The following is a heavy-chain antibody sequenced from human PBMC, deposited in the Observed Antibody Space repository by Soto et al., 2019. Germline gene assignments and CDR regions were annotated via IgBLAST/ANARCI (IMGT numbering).Heavy chain of an antibody. J-gene: IGHJ4*02. V-gene: IGHV4-4*02. CDR2: IYHSGTT. Sequence: QVQLQESGPGLVKPSGTLSLTCGVSGGSIISSNWWNWVRQPPGKGLEWIGEIYHSGTTNYNPSLKSRVTISVDTSNNQFSLNLSSVTAAATAVYYCGSMNGQKGGYWGQGTLVTVSS. CDR1: GGSIISSNW. CDR3: GSMNGQKGGY. D-gene: IGHD2-15*01.